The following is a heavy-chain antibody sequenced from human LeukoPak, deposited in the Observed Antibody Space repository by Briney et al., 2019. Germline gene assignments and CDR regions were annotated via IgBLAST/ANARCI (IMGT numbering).Heavy chain of an antibody. Sequence: SETLSLTCTVSGCSISSYYWSWIRQAPGKGLEWIGYIYYSGSTNYNPSLKSRVTISVDTSKNQFSLKLSSVTAADTAVYYCAVANVDYDFWSGSGYFDYWGQGTLVTVSS. V-gene: IGHV4-59*01. J-gene: IGHJ4*02. CDR1: GCSISSYY. D-gene: IGHD3-3*01. CDR2: IYYSGST. CDR3: AVANVDYDFWSGSGYFDY.